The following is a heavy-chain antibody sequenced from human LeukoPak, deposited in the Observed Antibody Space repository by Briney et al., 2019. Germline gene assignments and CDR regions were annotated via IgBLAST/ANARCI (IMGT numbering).Heavy chain of an antibody. V-gene: IGHV4-61*02. CDR1: GGSISSRPYY. J-gene: IGHJ3*02. CDR2: IYTSGST. D-gene: IGHD3-9*01. Sequence: SETLSLTCTVSGGSISSRPYYWSWIRQPAGKGLEWIGRIYTSGSTNYNPSLKSRVTMSVDTSKNQFSLKLSSVTAADTAVYYCARGEGDILTGYEAFDIWGQGTMVTVSS. CDR3: ARGEGDILTGYEAFDI.